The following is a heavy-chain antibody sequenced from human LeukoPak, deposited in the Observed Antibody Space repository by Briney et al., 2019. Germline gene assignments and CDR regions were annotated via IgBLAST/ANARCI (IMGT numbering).Heavy chain of an antibody. Sequence: ASVKVSCKASGYTFTSYSINWVRQATGQGLEWMGWMNPNRGNTGYAQKFQGRVTITRNTSISTAYMELSSLRSEDTAVYYCARGEYSSSWNLYGYYYYMDVWGKGTTVTVSS. CDR1: GYTFTSYS. CDR3: ARGEYSSSWNLYGYYYYMDV. D-gene: IGHD6-13*01. J-gene: IGHJ6*03. CDR2: MNPNRGNT. V-gene: IGHV1-8*03.